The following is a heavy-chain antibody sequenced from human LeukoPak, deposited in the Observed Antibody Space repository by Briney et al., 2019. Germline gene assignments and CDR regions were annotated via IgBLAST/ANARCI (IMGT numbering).Heavy chain of an antibody. CDR2: IKSKTDGGTT. CDR3: TPDPGYGEYDRVYYYYMDV. J-gene: IGHJ6*03. CDR1: GCTFSNAW. Sequence: GGSLRLSCAASGCTFSNAWMKAVRQAPGKGLEWVGRIKSKTDGGTTDYAAPVKGRFTIPRDDSKNTLYLQMNSLNHEGTGVYYCTPDPGYGEYDRVYYYYMDVWGKGTTVTVSS. V-gene: IGHV3-15*01. D-gene: IGHD4-17*01.